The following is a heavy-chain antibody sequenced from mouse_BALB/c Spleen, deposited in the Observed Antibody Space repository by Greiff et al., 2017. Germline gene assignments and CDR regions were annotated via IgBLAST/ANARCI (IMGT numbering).Heavy chain of an antibody. J-gene: IGHJ2*01. V-gene: IGHV5-4*02. CDR1: GFTFSDYY. Sequence: EVQVVESGGGLVKPGGSLKLSCAASGFTFSDYYMYWVRQTPEKRLEWVATISDGGSYTYYPDSVKGRFTISRDNAKNNLYLQMSSLKSEDTAMYYCARGTFDYWGQGTTLTVSS. CDR2: ISDGGSYT. CDR3: ARGTFDY.